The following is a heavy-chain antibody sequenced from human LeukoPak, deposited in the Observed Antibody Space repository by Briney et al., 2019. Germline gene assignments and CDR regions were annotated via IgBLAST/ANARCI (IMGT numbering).Heavy chain of an antibody. Sequence: SETLSLTCTVSSGSISSSSYYWGWIRQPPGKGLEWIGSIYYSGSTYYNPSLKSRVTISVDTSKNQFSLKLSSVTAADTAVYYCATLYYYGSGSYYNDYWGQGTLVTVSS. CDR1: SGSISSSSYY. J-gene: IGHJ4*02. CDR3: ATLYYYGSGSYYNDY. V-gene: IGHV4-39*01. D-gene: IGHD3-10*01. CDR2: IYYSGST.